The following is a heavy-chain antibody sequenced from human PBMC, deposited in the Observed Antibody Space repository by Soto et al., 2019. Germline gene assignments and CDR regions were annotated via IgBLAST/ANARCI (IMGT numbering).Heavy chain of an antibody. CDR1: GGSISSGDYY. CDR3: ARDLLDTSGWFDP. V-gene: IGHV4-30-4*01. CDR2: IYYSGST. Sequence: QVQLQESGPGLVKPSQTLSLTCTVSGGSISSGDYYWSWIRQPPGKGLEWIGYIYYSGSTYYNLSLKSRVTISVDTSNNQFSLTLSSVTAADTAVYYCARDLLDTSGWFDPWGQGTLVTVSS. D-gene: IGHD5-18*01. J-gene: IGHJ5*02.